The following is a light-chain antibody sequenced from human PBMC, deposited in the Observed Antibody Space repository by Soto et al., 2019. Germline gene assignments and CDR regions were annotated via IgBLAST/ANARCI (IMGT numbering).Light chain of an antibody. CDR1: SXNVGSYKL. CDR3: CSYVGATTYV. V-gene: IGLV2-23*01. CDR2: EGI. J-gene: IGLJ1*01. Sequence: QSVLTQPDSVSGSPGQSITISCTGTSXNVGSYKLVSWYQQHPGKAPKLIVYEGIKRPSGVSDRFSGSTSGSTASLTISGLQAEDEAEYYCCSYVGATTYVFGSGTKVTVL.